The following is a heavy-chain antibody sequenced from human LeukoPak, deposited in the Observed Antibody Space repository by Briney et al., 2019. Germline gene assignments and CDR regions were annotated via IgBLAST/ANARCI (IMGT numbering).Heavy chain of an antibody. CDR3: AKGDKPVIAMVKFDY. D-gene: IGHD5-18*01. J-gene: IGHJ4*02. Sequence: GGSLRLSCAASGFTFSSYAMSWVRQAPGKGLEWVSGISGSGTNTYYADSVKGRFTISRDNSKNTLYMQMNSLRAEDTAVYYYAKGDKPVIAMVKFDYWGQGTLVTVSS. CDR2: ISGSGTNT. CDR1: GFTFSSYA. V-gene: IGHV3-23*01.